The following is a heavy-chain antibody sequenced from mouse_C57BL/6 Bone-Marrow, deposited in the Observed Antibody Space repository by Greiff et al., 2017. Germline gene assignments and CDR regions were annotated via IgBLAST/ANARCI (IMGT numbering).Heavy chain of an antibody. CDR1: GYTFTSYW. D-gene: IGHD2-1*01. J-gene: IGHJ1*03. CDR2: IHPNSGST. V-gene: IGHV1-64*01. CDR3: GRLGGNPLYFGV. Sequence: QVQLQQPGAELVKPGASVKLSCKASGYTFTSYWMHWVKQRPGQGLEWIGMIHPNSGSTNYNEKFKSKATLTVDKSSSTAYMQLSSLTSEDSAVYYCGRLGGNPLYFGVWGTGTTVTVSS.